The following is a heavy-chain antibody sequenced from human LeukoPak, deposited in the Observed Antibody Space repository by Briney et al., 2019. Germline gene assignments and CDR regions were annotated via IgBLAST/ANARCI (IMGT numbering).Heavy chain of an antibody. V-gene: IGHV1-46*01. CDR1: GYTFTSYY. CDR2: INPSGGST. D-gene: IGHD1-26*01. Sequence: ASVKVSCKASGYTFTSYYMHWVRQAPGQGLEWMGIINPSGGSTSYAQKFQGRVTMTRDTSTSTVYMELSSLRSEGTAVYYCARVGSGSYNAGSSDYWGQGTLVTVSS. CDR3: ARVGSGSYNAGSSDY. J-gene: IGHJ4*02.